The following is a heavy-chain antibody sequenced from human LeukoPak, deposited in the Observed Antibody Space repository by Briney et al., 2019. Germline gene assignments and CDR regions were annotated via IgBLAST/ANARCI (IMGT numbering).Heavy chain of an antibody. CDR3: ARTQEAGYSSGYYYYYMDV. J-gene: IGHJ6*03. CDR2: IYTSGST. D-gene: IGHD6-19*01. V-gene: IGHV4-61*02. Sequence: SETLSLTCTVSGGSISSGSYYWSWIRQPAGEGLEWIGRIYTSGSTNYNPSLKSRVTISVKTSKNQFSLKLSSVTAADTAVYYCARTQEAGYSSGYYYYYMDVWGKGTTVTISS. CDR1: GGSISSGSYY.